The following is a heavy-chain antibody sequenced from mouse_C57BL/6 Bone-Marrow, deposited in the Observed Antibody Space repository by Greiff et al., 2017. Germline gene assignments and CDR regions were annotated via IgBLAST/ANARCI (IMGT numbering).Heavy chain of an antibody. D-gene: IGHD1-1*01. CDR3: ARENYYGSSAWFAY. V-gene: IGHV5-9*01. CDR1: GFTFSSYT. Sequence: VQLKESGGGLVKPGGSLKLSCAASGFTFSSYTMSWVRQTPEKRLEWVATISGGGGNTYYPDSVKGRFTISRDNAKNTLYLQMSSLRSEDTALYYCARENYYGSSAWFAYWGQGTLVTVSA. CDR2: ISGGGGNT. J-gene: IGHJ3*01.